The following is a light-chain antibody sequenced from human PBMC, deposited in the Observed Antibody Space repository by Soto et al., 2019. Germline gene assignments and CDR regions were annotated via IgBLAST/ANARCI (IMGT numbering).Light chain of an antibody. J-gene: IGKJ5*01. CDR2: AAS. V-gene: IGKV1-27*01. Sequence: DIQMTQSPSSLSASVGDRVTITCRASQGISNYLAWHQQKPGKVPKLLIYAASTLQSGVPSRFSGSGSGTDFTLTISSLQPEDVANYYCQKYANLITFGQGTRLEIK. CDR1: QGISNY. CDR3: QKYANLIT.